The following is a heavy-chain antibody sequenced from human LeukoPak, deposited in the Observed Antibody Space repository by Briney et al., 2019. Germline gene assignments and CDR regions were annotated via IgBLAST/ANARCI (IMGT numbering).Heavy chain of an antibody. J-gene: IGHJ3*02. CDR2: IIPIFGTA. D-gene: IGHD5-24*01. CDR1: GGTFSSYA. V-gene: IGHV1-69*05. CDR3: ARGGRGEEMATINAFDI. Sequence: ASVKVSCKASGGTFSSYAISWVRQAPGHGLEWMGRIIPIFGTANYAQKFQGRVTITTDESTSTAYMELSSLRSEDTAVYYCARGGRGEEMATINAFDIWGQGTMVTVSS.